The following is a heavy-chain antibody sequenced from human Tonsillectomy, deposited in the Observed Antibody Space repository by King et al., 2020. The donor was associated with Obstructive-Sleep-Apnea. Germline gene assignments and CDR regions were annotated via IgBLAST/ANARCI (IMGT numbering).Heavy chain of an antibody. D-gene: IGHD5-24*01. CDR1: GFTFSSYA. CDR3: ARARDGYNLLDY. CDR2: ISYDGTNE. J-gene: IGHJ4*02. V-gene: IGHV3-30*04. Sequence: VQLVESGGGVVQPGRSLRLCCAASGFTFSSYAMHWVRQAPGKGLEWVAGISYDGTNEKYADSVKGRFTISRDNSKNTLYLQVNSLRAEDTAVYHCARARDGYNLLDYWGQGTLVTVSS.